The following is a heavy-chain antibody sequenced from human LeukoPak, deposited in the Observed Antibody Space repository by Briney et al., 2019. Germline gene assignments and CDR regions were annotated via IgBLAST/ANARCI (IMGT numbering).Heavy chain of an antibody. Sequence: KGLECIGEINHSASTNYNPSLKRGVTISVETSKTQFSLKLSSVTAADTAVYYCARGRGGFDLWGQGTLVTVSS. D-gene: IGHD3-3*01. J-gene: IGHJ5*02. V-gene: IGHV4-34*01. CDR3: ARGRGGFDL. CDR2: INHSAST.